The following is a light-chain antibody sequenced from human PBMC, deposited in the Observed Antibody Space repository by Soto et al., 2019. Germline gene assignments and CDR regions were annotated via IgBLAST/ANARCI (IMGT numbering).Light chain of an antibody. V-gene: IGKV1-39*01. J-gene: IGKJ1*01. CDR3: QQHDTWPRT. Sequence: DIQMTQSPSSLSASVGDRVTITCRASQSISSYLNWYQQKPGKAPELLIYGASSLQSAVPSRFSGSGSGSDFTLTISSLQPDDFGVYYCQQHDTWPRTFGHGTKVDIK. CDR1: QSISSY. CDR2: GAS.